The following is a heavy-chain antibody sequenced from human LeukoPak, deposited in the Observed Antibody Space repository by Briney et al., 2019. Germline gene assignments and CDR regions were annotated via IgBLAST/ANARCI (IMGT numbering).Heavy chain of an antibody. CDR2: ISGSGGST. CDR1: GFTFSRYA. J-gene: IGHJ4*02. V-gene: IGHV3-23*01. Sequence: GGSLRLSCAAAGFTFSRYAMSWVRQAPGKGLEWVSAISGSGGSTYYADSVKGRFTISRDNAKNSLYLQLNSLRAEDTAVYYCARSRFYFDYWGQGTLVTVSS. CDR3: ARSRFYFDY.